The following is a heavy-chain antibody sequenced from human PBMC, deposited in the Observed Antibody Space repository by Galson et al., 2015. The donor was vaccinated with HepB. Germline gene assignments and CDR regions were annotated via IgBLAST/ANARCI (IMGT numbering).Heavy chain of an antibody. J-gene: IGHJ2*01. V-gene: IGHV4-31*03. D-gene: IGHD6-13*01. CDR1: GGSISSGSYY. CDR3: ARAVGARPGFRAAAGTKRHWYFDL. Sequence: TLSLTCTVSGGSISSGSYYWSWIRQPAGKGLEWIGYIYYSGSTYYNPSLKSRVTISVDTSKNQFSLKLSSVTAADTAVYYCARAVGARPGFRAAAGTKRHWYFDLWGRGTLVTVSS. CDR2: IYYSGST.